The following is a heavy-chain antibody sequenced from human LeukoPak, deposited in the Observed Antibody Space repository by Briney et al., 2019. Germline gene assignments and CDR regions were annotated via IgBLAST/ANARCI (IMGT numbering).Heavy chain of an antibody. J-gene: IGHJ4*02. V-gene: IGHV1-46*01. CDR3: ARGYSFGDY. Sequence: ASVKVSCKASGYTLTTYYIHWVRQAPGQGLEWMGMINPSGGSTSYAQKIQGRVTMTWDTSTSTGYMELSSLRSEDTAVYFCARGYSFGDYWGQGTLVTVSS. CDR2: INPSGGST. D-gene: IGHD5-18*01. CDR1: GYTLTTYY.